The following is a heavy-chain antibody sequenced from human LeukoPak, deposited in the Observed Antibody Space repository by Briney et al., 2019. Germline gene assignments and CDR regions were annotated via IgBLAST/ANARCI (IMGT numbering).Heavy chain of an antibody. D-gene: IGHD1-26*01. Sequence: GPVKVSCKASGYTFTSYGISWVRQAPGQGLEWMGWISAYNGNTNYAQKLQGRVTMTTDTSTSTAYMELRSLRSDDTAVYYCARLEGATYAFDIWGQGTMVTVSS. V-gene: IGHV1-18*01. CDR2: ISAYNGNT. CDR3: ARLEGATYAFDI. J-gene: IGHJ3*02. CDR1: GYTFTSYG.